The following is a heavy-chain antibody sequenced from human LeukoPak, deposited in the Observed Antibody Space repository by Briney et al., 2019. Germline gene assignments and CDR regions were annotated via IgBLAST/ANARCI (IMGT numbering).Heavy chain of an antibody. J-gene: IGHJ4*02. CDR2: ISAYNGNT. CDR1: SYTFTNYA. D-gene: IGHD6-19*01. V-gene: IGHV1-18*01. CDR3: ARGWSRYSSGWKYYFDY. Sequence: ASVKVSCKASSYTFTNYAFTWVRQAPGQGLEWMGWISAYNGNTNYAQKLQGRVTMTTDTSTSTAYMELRSLRSDDTAVYYCARGWSRYSSGWKYYFDYWGQGTLVTVSS.